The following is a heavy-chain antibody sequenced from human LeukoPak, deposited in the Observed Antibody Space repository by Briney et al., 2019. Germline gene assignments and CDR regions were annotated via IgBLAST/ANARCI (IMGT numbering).Heavy chain of an antibody. CDR3: ARDLTRPYDYVWGSYRHDDAFDI. CDR1: GFTFSSYW. V-gene: IGHV3-7*01. CDR2: IKQDGSEK. J-gene: IGHJ3*02. Sequence: GGSLRLTCAASGFTFSSYWMSWVRQAPGKGLEWVANIKQDGSEKDYVDSVKGRFTISRDNAKNSLYLQMNSLRAEDTAVYYCARDLTRPYDYVWGSYRHDDAFDIWGQGTMVTVSS. D-gene: IGHD3-16*02.